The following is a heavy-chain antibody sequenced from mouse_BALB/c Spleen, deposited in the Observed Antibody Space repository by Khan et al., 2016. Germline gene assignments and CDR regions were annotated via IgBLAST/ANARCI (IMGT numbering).Heavy chain of an antibody. D-gene: IGHD1-1*02. CDR2: INTHSGVP. CDR1: GYTFTTAG. Sequence: QIQLVQSGPELKKPGKTVRISCKASGYTFTTAGMQWVQKMPGKGLKWIGWINTHSGVPKYAEDFKGRFAFSLETSASTAYLQISHLKNEDTATYFCARSGNYFDSWGQGTTLTVSS. J-gene: IGHJ2*01. V-gene: IGHV9-4*02. CDR3: ARSGNYFDS.